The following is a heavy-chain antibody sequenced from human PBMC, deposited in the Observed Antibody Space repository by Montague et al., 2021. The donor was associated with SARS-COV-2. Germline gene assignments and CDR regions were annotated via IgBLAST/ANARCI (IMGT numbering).Heavy chain of an antibody. CDR3: ARENTVTTFGGPYYIDS. CDR1: GDSISSSSYD. V-gene: IGHV4-39*07. D-gene: IGHD4-17*01. CDR2: ISYHGNT. Sequence: SETLSLTCTVSGDSISSSSYDWGWIRRPPGKGLEWIGHISYHGNTNYNPSLKSRVTISVDTSKNQFSLKLSSVTAADTAVYYCARENTVTTFGGPYYIDSWGQGTLVTVSA. J-gene: IGHJ4*02.